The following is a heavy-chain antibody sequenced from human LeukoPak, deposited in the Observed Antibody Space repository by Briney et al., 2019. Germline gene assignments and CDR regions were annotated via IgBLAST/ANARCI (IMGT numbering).Heavy chain of an antibody. Sequence: PGGSLRLSCAASGFTFSSYWMRSVRQAPGKGLEWVANIKQDGSEKYYVDSVKGRFTISRDNAKNSLYLQMNSLRAEDTAVYYCARVSITMIVVVTYYFDYWGQGTLVTVSS. CDR1: GFTFSSYW. CDR3: ARVSITMIVVVTYYFDY. D-gene: IGHD3-22*01. V-gene: IGHV3-7*01. J-gene: IGHJ4*02. CDR2: IKQDGSEK.